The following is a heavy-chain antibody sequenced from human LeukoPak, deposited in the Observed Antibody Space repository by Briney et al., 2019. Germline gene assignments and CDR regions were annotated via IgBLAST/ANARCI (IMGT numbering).Heavy chain of an antibody. D-gene: IGHD3-22*01. CDR3: AKASHFDTSGYYYVDY. V-gene: IGHV3-23*01. CDR2: ISGSGGST. CDR1: GFTFSSYA. Sequence: GGSLRLSCAASGFTFSSYAMSWVRQAPGKGLEWVSAISGSGGSTYYADSVKGRFTISRDNSKSTVYLQVSSLRAEDTAVYYCAKASHFDTSGYYYVDYWGQGTLVTVSS. J-gene: IGHJ4*02.